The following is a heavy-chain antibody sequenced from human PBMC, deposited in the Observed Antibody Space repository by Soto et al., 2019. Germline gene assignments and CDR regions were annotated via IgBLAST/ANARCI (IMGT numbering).Heavy chain of an antibody. CDR2: ISAYNGNT. CDR3: ARDLPPSDY. CDR1: GYTFTSYA. Sequence: QVQLVQSGAEVKKPGASVKVSCKASGYTFTSYAISWVRQAPGQGIEWMGWISAYNGNTNYAQKLQGRVTMTTDTSTSVAYRELRRLRTDDTAVYYCARDLPPSDYWGQGTLVTVSS. V-gene: IGHV1-18*01. J-gene: IGHJ4*02.